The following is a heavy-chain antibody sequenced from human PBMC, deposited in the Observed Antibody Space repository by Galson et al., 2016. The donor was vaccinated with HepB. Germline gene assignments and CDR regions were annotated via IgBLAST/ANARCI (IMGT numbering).Heavy chain of an antibody. CDR3: ARDDGGVAASTGWFDP. Sequence: SVKVSCKASGYTFTSCYMHWVRQAPGQGLEWMGIINPSGGSTSYAQKFQGRVIMTSDTSTNTVYMELSSLRSEDTAVYYCARDDGGVAASTGWFDPWGLGTLVTVSS. CDR1: GYTFTSCY. V-gene: IGHV1-46*01. CDR2: INPSGGST. D-gene: IGHD2-2*01. J-gene: IGHJ5*02.